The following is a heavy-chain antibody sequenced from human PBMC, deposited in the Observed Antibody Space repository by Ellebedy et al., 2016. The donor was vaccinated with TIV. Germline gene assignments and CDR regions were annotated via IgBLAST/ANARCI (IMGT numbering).Heavy chain of an antibody. CDR1: GGSFSGYY. V-gene: IGHV4-34*01. D-gene: IGHD6-19*01. CDR3: AEGRSGWYYCDY. Sequence: SETLSLTCAVYGGSFSGYYWSWVRQPPGKGLEWIGEVNQSGRNNYHPALKSRVTIPVDTSKNQFSLRLGSVTAADTALYYCAEGRSGWYYCDYWGQGTLVTVSS. J-gene: IGHJ4*02. CDR2: VNQSGRN.